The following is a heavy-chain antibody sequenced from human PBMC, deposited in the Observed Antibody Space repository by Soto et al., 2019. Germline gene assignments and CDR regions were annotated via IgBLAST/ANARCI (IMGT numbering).Heavy chain of an antibody. CDR3: ARGATPMDY. CDR2: ISSYNDNT. V-gene: IGHV1-18*01. Sequence: QVQLVQSGAEVKKPGASVKVACKASGYTFTNFGISWVRQAPGQGLEWMAWISSYNDNTNYAQNFQGRVTMTTDTSASTAYMQLASLRADDTAVYYCARGATPMDYWGQGTLDTVS. J-gene: IGHJ4*02. D-gene: IGHD2-15*01. CDR1: GYTFTNFG.